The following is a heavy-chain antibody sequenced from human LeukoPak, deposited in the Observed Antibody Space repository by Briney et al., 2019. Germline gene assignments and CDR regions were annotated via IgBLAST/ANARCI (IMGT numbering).Heavy chain of an antibody. D-gene: IGHD2-2*01. CDR1: GGTFSSYT. CDR2: IIPILGIA. Sequence: SVKVSCKASGGTFSSYTISWVRQAPGQGLESMGRIIPILGIANYAQQFQGRVTITAHKSTSTSYMELSSLRAEDTAVYYCARFPCNITSCYRYYYCMDVWGKGTTVTVSS. V-gene: IGHV1-69*02. CDR3: ARFPCNITSCYRYYYCMDV. J-gene: IGHJ6*03.